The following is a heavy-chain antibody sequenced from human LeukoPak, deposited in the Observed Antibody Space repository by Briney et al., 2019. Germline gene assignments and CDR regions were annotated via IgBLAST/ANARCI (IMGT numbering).Heavy chain of an antibody. D-gene: IGHD2-8*02. Sequence: GSLGLSCAASGFTFNSYSMIWVRQAPGKGLEWIGYIYYSGSTNYNPSLESRVTISVDTSNNQFSLKLSSVTAADTAVYYCARVNRVRVPGGAGYYYYMEVWGKGTTVTVSS. CDR1: GFTFNSYS. CDR3: ARVNRVRVPGGAGYYYYMEV. V-gene: IGHV4-59*01. J-gene: IGHJ6*03. CDR2: IYYSGST.